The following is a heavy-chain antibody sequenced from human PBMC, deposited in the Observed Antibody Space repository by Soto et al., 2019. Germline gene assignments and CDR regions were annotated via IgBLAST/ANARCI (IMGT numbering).Heavy chain of an antibody. CDR1: GASISRYY. Sequence: PSETLSLTCTVSGASISRYYWTWIRQPPGKGLEWIGSVFYPENTKYNPSLKSRVTISVDTSKNQFSLKLSSVTAADTAVYYCARAFIAAAGWRDYYYYGMDVWGQGTTVTVSS. D-gene: IGHD6-13*01. CDR2: VFYPENT. CDR3: ARAFIAAAGWRDYYYYGMDV. J-gene: IGHJ6*02. V-gene: IGHV4-59*01.